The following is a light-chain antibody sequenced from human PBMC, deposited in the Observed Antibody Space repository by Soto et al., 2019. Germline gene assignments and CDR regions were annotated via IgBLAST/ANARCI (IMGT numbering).Light chain of an antibody. CDR1: QSVGTY. CDR2: DAS. J-gene: IGKJ5*01. CDR3: QQRNNWPPLT. Sequence: EIVLTQSPATLSLSPGERATLSCRASQSVGTYLAWYQQKPGQAPRLLIYDASNRATGIPARFSGSGSGTDFTLTISSLEPEDSAVYYCQQRNNWPPLTFGEGTRLEIK. V-gene: IGKV3-11*01.